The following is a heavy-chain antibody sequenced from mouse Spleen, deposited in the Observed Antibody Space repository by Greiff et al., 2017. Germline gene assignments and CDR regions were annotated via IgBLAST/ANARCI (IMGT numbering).Heavy chain of an antibody. CDR3: ASYLGRGAMDY. Sequence: QVQLQQSGPGLVAPSQSLSITCTVSGFSLTSYGVDWVRQSPGKGLEWLGVIWGGGSTNYNSALKSRLSISKDNSKSQVFLKMNSLQTDDTAMYYCASYLGRGAMDYWGQGTSVTVSS. V-gene: IGHV2-6*01. J-gene: IGHJ4*01. CDR1: GFSLTSYG. CDR2: IWGGGST. D-gene: IGHD4-1*01.